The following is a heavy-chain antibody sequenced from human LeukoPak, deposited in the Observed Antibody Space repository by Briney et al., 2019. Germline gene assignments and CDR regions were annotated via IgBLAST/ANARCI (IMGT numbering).Heavy chain of an antibody. CDR1: GFNFSDLY. Sequence: GGSLRLSCAASGFNFSDLYMSWIRQAPGKGLEWVSCISGGSSTIYYADSVKGRSAISRDNAKNSLYLQMNSLRAEDTAVYYCASGAYTTSSPPAYWGQGTLVTVSS. D-gene: IGHD6-6*01. CDR3: ASGAYTTSSPPAY. J-gene: IGHJ4*02. CDR2: ISGGSSTI. V-gene: IGHV3-11*01.